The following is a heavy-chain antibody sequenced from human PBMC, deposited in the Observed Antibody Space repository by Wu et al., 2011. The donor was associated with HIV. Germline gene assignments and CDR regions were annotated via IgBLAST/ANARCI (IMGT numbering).Heavy chain of an antibody. V-gene: IGHV1-2*02. CDR1: GYTFTGHY. J-gene: IGHJ4*02. Sequence: QVHLVQSGTEVKEPGASVKVSCKAFGYTFTGHYLHWVRQAPGQGLEWMGWINPNTGGTNYAQKFQGRVTMARDTSFSTAYMELSKLRSDDTAVYYCARGDTAMVTTYFDYWGQGTLVTVSS. CDR3: ARGDTAMVTTYFDY. D-gene: IGHD5-18*01. CDR2: INPNTGGT.